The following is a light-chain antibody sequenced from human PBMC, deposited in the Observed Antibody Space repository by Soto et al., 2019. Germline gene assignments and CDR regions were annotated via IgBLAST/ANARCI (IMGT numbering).Light chain of an antibody. CDR3: QQYGGSPIT. J-gene: IGKJ5*01. Sequence: EVVLTQSPGTLSLSPGDRATLSCGASQSVTSTLAWYQQKPGQAPRLLISGASNRATGIPDRFSGSGSGTDFTLTISRLEPDDFALYFCQQYGGSPITFGLGTRLEI. CDR2: GAS. V-gene: IGKV3-20*01. CDR1: QSVTST.